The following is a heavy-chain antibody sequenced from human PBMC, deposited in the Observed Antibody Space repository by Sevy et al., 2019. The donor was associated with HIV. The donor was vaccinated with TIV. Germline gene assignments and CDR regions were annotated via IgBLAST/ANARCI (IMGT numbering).Heavy chain of an antibody. D-gene: IGHD3-22*01. CDR2: IFGSGGTT. Sequence: GGSLRLSCAASGITFKNYAMNWVRQAPGKGLNWVSSIFGSGGTTYYADSVRGRFTISRDTSKNTLFLQMNSLRTEDTGFYYCGGGRFDSSGSFDAFDIWGQGTMVTVSS. J-gene: IGHJ3*02. CDR1: GITFKNYA. V-gene: IGHV3-23*01. CDR3: GGGRFDSSGSFDAFDI.